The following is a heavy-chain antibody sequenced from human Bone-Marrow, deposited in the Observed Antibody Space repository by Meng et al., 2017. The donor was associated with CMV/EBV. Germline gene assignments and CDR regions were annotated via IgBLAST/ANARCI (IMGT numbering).Heavy chain of an antibody. CDR1: GGTFSSYA. CDR2: ILPIFGTA. J-gene: IGHJ4*02. CDR3: ASGVVYSRLNY. Sequence: SVKVSCKASGGTFSSYAISWVRQAPGQGLEWMRGILPIFGTANYSQKFQGRVTITSDESTSTAYTEQSSLRSEDKAVYYCASGVVYSRLNYWGQGTLVTVSS. D-gene: IGHD6-6*01. V-gene: IGHV1-69*13.